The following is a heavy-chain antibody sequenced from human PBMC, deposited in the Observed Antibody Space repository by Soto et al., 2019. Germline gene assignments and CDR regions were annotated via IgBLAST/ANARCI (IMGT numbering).Heavy chain of an antibody. CDR2: IYYSGST. V-gene: IGHV4-61*01. Sequence: SETLSLTCTVSGGSVRSGSYYWSLIRQPPGKGLEWIGYIYYSGSTNYNPSLKSRVTISVDTSKNQFSLKLSSVTAADTAVYYCARAAMAYYFDYWGQGTLVTVSS. D-gene: IGHD5-18*01. CDR1: GGSVRSGSYY. CDR3: ARAAMAYYFDY. J-gene: IGHJ4*02.